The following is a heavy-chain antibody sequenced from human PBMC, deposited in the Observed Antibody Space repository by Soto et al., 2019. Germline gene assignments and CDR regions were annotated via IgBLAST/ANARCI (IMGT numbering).Heavy chain of an antibody. Sequence: PGESLKISCKGSGYSFTSYWISWVRQMPGKGMECMGRIDPSDSYTNYSPSFQGHVTISADKSISTAYLQWSSLKASDTAMYYCASFYHMVPGAPFDYWGQGTLVTVSS. CDR2: IDPSDSYT. CDR3: ASFYHMVPGAPFDY. J-gene: IGHJ4*02. D-gene: IGHD3-10*01. CDR1: GYSFTSYW. V-gene: IGHV5-10-1*01.